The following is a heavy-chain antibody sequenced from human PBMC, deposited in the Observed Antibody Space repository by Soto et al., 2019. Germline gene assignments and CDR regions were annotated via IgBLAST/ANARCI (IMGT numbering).Heavy chain of an antibody. CDR1: GYTFRDYG. D-gene: IGHD6-19*01. V-gene: IGHV1-18*01. CDR3: ARDQQGLVPVPPKVDF. Sequence: QVQLVQSGAEVKKPGASVKVSCKASGYTFRDYGISWVRQAPGQGLEWMGWISAFNGNTNYTKKFQDRVTVTTDTTTNTAYMELRSLRSNDTAVYYCARDQQGLVPVPPKVDFWGPGTRVIVS. J-gene: IGHJ4*02. CDR2: ISAFNGNT.